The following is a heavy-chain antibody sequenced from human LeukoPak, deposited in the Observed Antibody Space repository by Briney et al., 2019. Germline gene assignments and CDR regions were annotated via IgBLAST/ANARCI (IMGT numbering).Heavy chain of an antibody. Sequence: GGSLRLSCAASGFIFSSYAMSWVRQAPGKGLEWVSAILSGGDTTSYADSVRGRFTISRDNSKNTLYLEMNSLRAEDTAIYYCAKDLVSPRRVGSSEKLDYWGQGTLVTVSS. CDR1: GFIFSSYA. D-gene: IGHD3-10*01. CDR2: ILSGGDTT. J-gene: IGHJ4*02. CDR3: AKDLVSPRRVGSSEKLDY. V-gene: IGHV3-23*01.